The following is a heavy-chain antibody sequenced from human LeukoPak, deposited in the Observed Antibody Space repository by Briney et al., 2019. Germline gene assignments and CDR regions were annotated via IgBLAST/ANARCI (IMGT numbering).Heavy chain of an antibody. CDR2: INQDGSEK. CDR1: GFILSDYW. J-gene: IGHJ4*02. CDR3: VTERRYSNWDH. V-gene: IGHV3-7*01. Sequence: GGSLRLSSAPSGFILSDYWLGWIRQAPGKGLGGVAKINQDGSEKYYVGSVKGRFTISRDNAKNSMYLQMDSLRDEDTAVYYCVTERRYSNWDHWGQGTLVTVSS. D-gene: IGHD4-11*01.